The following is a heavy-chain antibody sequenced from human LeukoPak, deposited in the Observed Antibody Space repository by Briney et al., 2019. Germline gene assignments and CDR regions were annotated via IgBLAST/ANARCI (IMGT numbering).Heavy chain of an antibody. V-gene: IGHV4-4*09. CDR1: GASISSYY. J-gene: IGHJ4*02. Sequence: KPSEPPSLTCTVSGASISSYYWSWLRQPPGKGLEWIGYIYTSGSTNYNPSLKSRVTISVDTSKNQFSLKLSSVTAADTAVYYCARHGRDGYNYFDYGGQGTLVTVSS. CDR3: ARHGRDGYNYFDY. D-gene: IGHD5-24*01. CDR2: IYTSGST.